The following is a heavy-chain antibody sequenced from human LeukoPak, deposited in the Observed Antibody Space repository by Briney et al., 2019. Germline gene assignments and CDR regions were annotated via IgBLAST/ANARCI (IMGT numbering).Heavy chain of an antibody. J-gene: IGHJ3*02. CDR3: AKDRGYDFWSGYGLGAFDI. CDR2: ISGSGGST. CDR1: GFTFSSYA. D-gene: IGHD3-3*01. V-gene: IGHV3-23*01. Sequence: PGGSLRLSCAASGFTFSSYAMSWVRQAPGKGLEWVSAISGSGGSTYYADSVKGRFTISRDNSKNTLYLQMNSLRAEDTAVYYCAKDRGYDFWSGYGLGAFDIWGQGTMVTVSS.